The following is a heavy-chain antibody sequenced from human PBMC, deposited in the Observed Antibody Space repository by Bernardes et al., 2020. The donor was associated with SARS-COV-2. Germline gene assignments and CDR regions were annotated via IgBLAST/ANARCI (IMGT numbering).Heavy chain of an antibody. D-gene: IGHD5-12*01. CDR2: ISSTSSTI. V-gene: IGHV3-48*04. J-gene: IGHJ4*02. CDR3: ARDLWWLRPGD. CDR1: GFTFITYS. Sequence: GGSLRLSCVASGFTFITYSMNWVRQAPGKGLEWVSYISSTSSTIYYADSVKGRFTISRDNAKNSLYLQMNSLRAEDTAVYYCARDLWWLRPGDWGQGTLVTVSS.